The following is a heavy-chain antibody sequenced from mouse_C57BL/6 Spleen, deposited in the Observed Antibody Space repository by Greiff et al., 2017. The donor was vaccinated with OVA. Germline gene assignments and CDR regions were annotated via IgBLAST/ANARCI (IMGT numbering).Heavy chain of an antibody. D-gene: IGHD1-1*01. CDR3: ADYYAGGY. CDR2: IYPGDGDT. CDR1: GYAFSSSW. J-gene: IGHJ2*01. V-gene: IGHV1-82*01. Sequence: VQLQQSGPELVKPGASVKISCKASGYAFSSSWMNWVKQRPGKGLEWIGRIYPGDGDTNYNGKFKGKATLTADKSSSTAYMQLSSLTSEDSAVYFCADYYAGGYWGQGTTLTVSS.